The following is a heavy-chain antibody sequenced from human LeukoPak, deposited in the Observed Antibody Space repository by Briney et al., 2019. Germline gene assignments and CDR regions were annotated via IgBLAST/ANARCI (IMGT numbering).Heavy chain of an antibody. CDR3: AKRVVVAATTYHFDY. D-gene: IGHD2-15*01. J-gene: IGHJ4*02. CDR1: GFTFSSYW. CDR2: LSTDGSST. Sequence: PGGSLRLSCAASGFTFSSYWMHWVRQAPGQGLVWLSRLSTDGSSTDYADSVKGRFTISRDSSKNTLYLQMNSLRAEDTAVYYCAKRVVVAATTYHFDYWGQGTLVTVSS. V-gene: IGHV3-74*01.